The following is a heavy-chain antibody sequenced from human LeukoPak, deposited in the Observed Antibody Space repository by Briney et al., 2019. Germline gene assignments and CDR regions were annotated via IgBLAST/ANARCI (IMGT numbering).Heavy chain of an antibody. J-gene: IGHJ4*02. CDR1: GFSFSVYW. CDR2: IKPDGSEK. D-gene: IGHD1-1*01. Sequence: GGSLRLSCAASGFSFSVYWMSWVRQAPGRGLEWVANIKPDGSEKNYGDSVKGRFTISRDNAKNSLFLQMNSLTAEDTAVYYCVRNWNLDSWGQGTLVTVSS. V-gene: IGHV3-7*01. CDR3: VRNWNLDS.